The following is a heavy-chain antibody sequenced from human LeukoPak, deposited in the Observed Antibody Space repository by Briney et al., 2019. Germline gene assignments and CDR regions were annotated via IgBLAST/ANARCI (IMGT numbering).Heavy chain of an antibody. V-gene: IGHV3-48*03. Sequence: GGSLRLSCAASGFTFSSYEMNWVRQAPGRGLEWVSYISSSGSTIYYADSAKGRFTISRDNAKNSLYLQMNSLRAEDTAVYYCAELGITMIGGVWGKGTTVTISS. D-gene: IGHD3-10*02. J-gene: IGHJ6*04. CDR3: AELGITMIGGV. CDR1: GFTFSSYE. CDR2: ISSSGSTI.